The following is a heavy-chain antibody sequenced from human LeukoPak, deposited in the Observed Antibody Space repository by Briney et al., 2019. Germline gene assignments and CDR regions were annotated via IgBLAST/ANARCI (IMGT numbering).Heavy chain of an antibody. J-gene: IGHJ4*02. D-gene: IGHD2-15*01. CDR1: GFTFSSYG. V-gene: IGHV3-33*06. CDR2: IWYDGSNK. Sequence: GGSLRLSCAASGFTFSSYGMHWVRQAPGKGLEWVAVIWYDGSNKYYADSVKGRFTISRDNSKNTLYLQMNSLRAEDTAVYYCAKVSAVGYCSGGSCYFPFDYWGQGTLVTVSS. CDR3: AKVSAVGYCSGGSCYFPFDY.